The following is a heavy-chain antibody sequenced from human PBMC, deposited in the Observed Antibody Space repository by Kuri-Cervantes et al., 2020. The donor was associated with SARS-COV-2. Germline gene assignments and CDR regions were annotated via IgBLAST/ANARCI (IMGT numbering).Heavy chain of an antibody. D-gene: IGHD3-10*01. CDR2: ISGSGGST. V-gene: IGHV3-23*01. CDR3: AKDHGSAPGDLLDFDN. Sequence: GESLKISCAASGFTFSSYAMSWVRQAPGKGLEWVSAISGSGGSTYYADSVKGRFTISRDNSKNTLYLQMNSLRVEDTAVYYCAKDHGSAPGDLLDFDNWGQGTRVTVSS. CDR1: GFTFSSYA. J-gene: IGHJ4*02.